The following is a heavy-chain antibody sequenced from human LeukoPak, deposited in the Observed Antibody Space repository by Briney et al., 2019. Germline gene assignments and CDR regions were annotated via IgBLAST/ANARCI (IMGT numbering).Heavy chain of an antibody. CDR3: AKDRLGGILRSGLNDY. J-gene: IGHJ4*02. Sequence: ASVSLSCKASGYTFTAYYMNWVRQAPGQGLEWMGWINLSSGGTNYAQKCQGSVTLTRDTSISTAYMELSRLRSDDTAVYYCAKDRLGGILRSGLNDYWGQGT. V-gene: IGHV1-2*02. CDR2: INLSSGGT. D-gene: IGHD2-15*01. CDR1: GYTFTAYY.